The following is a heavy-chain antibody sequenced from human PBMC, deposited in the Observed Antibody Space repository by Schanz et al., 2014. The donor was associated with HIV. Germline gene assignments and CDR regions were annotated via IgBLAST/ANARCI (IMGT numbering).Heavy chain of an antibody. CDR1: GDTFTGYY. J-gene: IGHJ4*02. Sequence: QVQLVQSGAEVKKPGASVKVSCKASGDTFTGYYMHWVRQAPGQGLEWMGWINPNSGGTNYAQKFHGRVTMTRDTSISTAYMELSRLRSDDTALYYCAGEVGYSYGYGYFDYWGQGTLVTVSS. CDR3: AGEVGYSYGYGYFDY. CDR2: INPNSGGT. V-gene: IGHV1-2*02. D-gene: IGHD5-18*01.